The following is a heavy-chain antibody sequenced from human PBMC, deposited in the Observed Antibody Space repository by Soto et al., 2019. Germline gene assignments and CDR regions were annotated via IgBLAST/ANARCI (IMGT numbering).Heavy chain of an antibody. CDR3: ARGGYYSSGYCRNYYYYGMDV. J-gene: IGHJ6*02. V-gene: IGHV4-31*03. CDR1: GGSISSGGYY. Sequence: SETLSLTCTVSGGSISSGGYYWSWIRQHPGKGLEWIGYIYYSGSTYYNPSLKSRVTISVDTSKNQFSLKLSSVTAADTALYYCARGGYYSSGYCRNYYYYGMDVWRQGTTVTVSS. D-gene: IGHD3-22*01. CDR2: IYYSGST.